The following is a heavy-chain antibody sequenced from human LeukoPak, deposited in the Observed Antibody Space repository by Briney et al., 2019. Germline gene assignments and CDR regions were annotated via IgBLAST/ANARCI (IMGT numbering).Heavy chain of an antibody. CDR3: AKVGATVTVLDAFDI. CDR2: ISGIGGST. Sequence: GGSLRLSCAASGFTFSSYAISWVRQAPGKGLEWVSAISGIGGSTYYADSVKGRFTISRNNSKNTLYLQMNSLRAEDTAVYYCAKVGATVTVLDAFDIWGQGTMVTVSS. CDR1: GFTFSSYA. J-gene: IGHJ3*02. D-gene: IGHD4-17*01. V-gene: IGHV3-23*01.